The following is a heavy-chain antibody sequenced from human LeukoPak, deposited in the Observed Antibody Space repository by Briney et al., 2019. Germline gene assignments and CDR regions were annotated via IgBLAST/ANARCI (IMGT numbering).Heavy chain of an antibody. V-gene: IGHV1-18*01. CDR3: ARMVGGYCGGDCYSVYDWFDP. CDR1: GYTFTSYG. D-gene: IGHD2-21*02. J-gene: IGHJ5*02. CDR2: ISAYNGNT. Sequence: ASVKVSCKASGYTFTSYGISWVRQAPGQGLEWMGWISAYNGNTNYAQKLQGRVTMTTDTSTSTAYMELRSLRSDDTAVYYCARMVGGYCGGDCYSVYDWFDPWGQGTLVTVSS.